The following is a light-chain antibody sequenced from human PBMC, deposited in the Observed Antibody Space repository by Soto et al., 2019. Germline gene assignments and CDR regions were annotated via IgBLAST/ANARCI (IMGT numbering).Light chain of an antibody. V-gene: IGKV3-20*01. CDR1: QSVSSSY. Sequence: IVLTQSPGTLSLSPWERATLSCRSSQSVSSSYLAWYQQKPGQAPRLLIYGASRRATGIPERFSGSGSGTDFTLTISRLEPEDFAVYYCQQYGSSALNFGGGTKVDIK. J-gene: IGKJ4*01. CDR3: QQYGSSALN. CDR2: GAS.